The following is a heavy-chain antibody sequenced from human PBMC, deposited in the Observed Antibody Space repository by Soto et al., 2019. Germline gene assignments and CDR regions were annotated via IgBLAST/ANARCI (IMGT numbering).Heavy chain of an antibody. V-gene: IGHV5-51*01. J-gene: IGHJ4*02. CDR2: IYPSDSDT. D-gene: IGHD3-3*01. CDR1: GYTFAGYW. CDR3: ARGGVSTHTFDY. Sequence: PGESLPSSCQVSGYTFAGYWIAWVRKMPGKGLELMGIIYPSDSDTGYRPSFQGQVTISADKSISSAYLQWSSLRASDTAMYYCARGGVSTHTFDYWGQGNPVTASA.